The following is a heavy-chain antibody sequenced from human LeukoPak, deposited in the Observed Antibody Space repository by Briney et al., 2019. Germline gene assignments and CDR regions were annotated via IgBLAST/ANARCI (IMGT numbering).Heavy chain of an antibody. CDR3: AKAGGDYSGSYWNY. CDR1: GCIFSSYA. V-gene: IGHV3-23*01. J-gene: IGHJ4*02. CDR2: ISGSGGST. Sequence: GGSLRLSCAASGCIFSSYAMSWVGQAPGKGREWVSAISGSGGSTYYADSVKGRFTISRDNSKNTLYLQMNSLRAEDTAVYYCAKAGGDYSGSYWNYWGQGTLVTVSS. D-gene: IGHD1-26*01.